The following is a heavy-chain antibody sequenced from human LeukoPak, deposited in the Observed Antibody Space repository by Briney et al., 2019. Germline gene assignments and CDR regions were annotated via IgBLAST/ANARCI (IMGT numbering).Heavy chain of an antibody. CDR3: ARRAGAYTHPYDY. CDR1: GFTFSVYR. J-gene: IGHJ4*02. D-gene: IGHD3-16*01. Sequence: GGSLRLSCAASGFTFSVYRMNWVRQAPGKGLECVASISSSSSYIYHADSVKGRFTISRDNAKNSLYLQMSSLRVEDTAVYYCARRAGAYTHPYDYWGQGTLVTVS. V-gene: IGHV3-21*01. CDR2: ISSSSSYI.